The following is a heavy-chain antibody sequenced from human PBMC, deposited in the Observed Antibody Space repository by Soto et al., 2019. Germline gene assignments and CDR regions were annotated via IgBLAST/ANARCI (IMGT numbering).Heavy chain of an antibody. J-gene: IGHJ6*02. V-gene: IGHV6-1*01. CDR1: SDRGSSNSAA. D-gene: IGHD1-7*01. CDR3: PSDRVELRYCYGPDV. Sequence: SKTLSLTCAISSDRGSSNSAAWNWIRQSPSRGLEWLGRTYYRSKWYNDYAVSVKSRITITPDTSKNQFSLQLNSVTDEDTAVYYCPSDRVELRYCYGPDVSGQWTSDNVS. CDR2: TYYRSKWYN.